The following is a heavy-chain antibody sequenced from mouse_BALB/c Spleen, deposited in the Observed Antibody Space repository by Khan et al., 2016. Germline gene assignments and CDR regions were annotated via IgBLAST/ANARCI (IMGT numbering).Heavy chain of an antibody. Sequence: QVQLKQSGPGLVAPSQSLSITCTISGFSLTSYGVHWVRQPPGKGLEWLVVIWSDGSTTYNSALKSRLSIRKDNSKSQVFLKMNSRQTADTAMYYCARHDYRYDYAMDYWGQGTSVTVSS. J-gene: IGHJ4*01. CDR2: IWSDGST. CDR3: ARHDYRYDYAMDY. D-gene: IGHD2-14*01. V-gene: IGHV2-6-1*01. CDR1: GFSLTSYG.